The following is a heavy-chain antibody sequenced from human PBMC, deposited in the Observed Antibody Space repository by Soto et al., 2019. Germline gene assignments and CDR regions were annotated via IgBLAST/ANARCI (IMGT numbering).Heavy chain of an antibody. CDR1: GGSFSGYY. J-gene: IGHJ6*02. D-gene: IGHD2-15*01. V-gene: IGHV4-34*01. Sequence: AETLSLTCAVYGGSFSGYYWSWIRQPPGKGLEWIGEINHSGSTNYNPSLKSRVTISVDTSKNQFSLKLSSVTAADTAVYYCARHVVVVAATPNYYYGMDVWGQGTTVTVSS. CDR3: ARHVVVVAATPNYYYGMDV. CDR2: INHSGST.